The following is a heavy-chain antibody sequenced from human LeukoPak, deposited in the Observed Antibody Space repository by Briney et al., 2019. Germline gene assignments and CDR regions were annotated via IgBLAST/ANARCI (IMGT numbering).Heavy chain of an antibody. Sequence: SETLSLTCTVSGGSISSYYWSWIRQPAGKGLEWIGRIYTSGSTNYNPSLKSRVTMSVDTSKNQFSLKLSSVTAADTAVYYCARDRGSYAAPPNWFDPWGQGTLVTVSS. CDR1: GGSISSYY. V-gene: IGHV4-4*07. CDR3: ARDRGSYAAPPNWFDP. CDR2: IYTSGST. D-gene: IGHD1-26*01. J-gene: IGHJ5*02.